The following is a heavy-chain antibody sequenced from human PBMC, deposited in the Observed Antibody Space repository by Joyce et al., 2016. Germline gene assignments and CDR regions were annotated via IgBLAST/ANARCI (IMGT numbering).Heavy chain of an antibody. CDR2: ISSSSRYI. CDR3: ARVPITEDYYFDS. J-gene: IGHJ4*02. CDR1: GFPLTTYS. V-gene: IGHV3-21*01. Sequence: EVQLVESGGGLVKPGGSLRLSCAASGFPLTTYSLTWVHQAPGKGLEWVAFISSSSRYIYYSDSVKGRFAISRDNAKNSLLLQMDSLRAEDSAVYFCARVPITEDYYFDSWGQGTLVTVSS. D-gene: IGHD5-24*01.